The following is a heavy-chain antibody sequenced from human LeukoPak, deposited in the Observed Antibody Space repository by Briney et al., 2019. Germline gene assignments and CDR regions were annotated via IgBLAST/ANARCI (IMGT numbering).Heavy chain of an antibody. CDR3: AHTGGSSWYAEYFQH. CDR2: ISYDGSNK. CDR1: GFTFSSYG. V-gene: IGHV3-30*03. D-gene: IGHD6-13*01. Sequence: GGSLRLSCAASGFTFSSYGMHWVRQAPGKGLEWVAVISYDGSNKYYADSVKGRFTISRDNSKNTLYLQMNSLRAEDTAVYYCAHTGGSSWYAEYFQHWGQGTLVTVSS. J-gene: IGHJ1*01.